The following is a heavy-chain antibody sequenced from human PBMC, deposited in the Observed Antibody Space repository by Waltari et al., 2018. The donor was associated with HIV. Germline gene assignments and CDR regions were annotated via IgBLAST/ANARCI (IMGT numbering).Heavy chain of an antibody. CDR2: INHSGTT. V-gene: IGHV4-34*01. J-gene: IGHJ4*01. D-gene: IGHD3-9*01. Sequence: QAQLQQWGAGLLTPSATLSLTCSVYGGSFSVYYLNWGRQPPGKGLEWIGEINHSGTTNYNPSLKSRVTMSVDTSKRQVSLKLNSVTAADTAVYFCAYSYLTGSTLHPFWGQGTLVTVSS. CDR3: AYSYLTGSTLHPF. CDR1: GGSFSVYY.